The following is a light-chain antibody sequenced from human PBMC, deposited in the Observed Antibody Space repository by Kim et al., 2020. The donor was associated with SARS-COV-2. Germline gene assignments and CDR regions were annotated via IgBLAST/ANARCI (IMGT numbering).Light chain of an antibody. CDR2: TNN. CDR3: SAWDDSLKAWV. V-gene: IGLV10-54*01. J-gene: IGLJ3*02. CDR1: SNNIGDQG. Sequence: QAGLTQPPSVSQGLRQTATLTCTGNSNNIGDQGVAWLQQHQGHPPKLLSYTNNKRPSGISERLSASRSGNTASLTITGLQPEDEADYYCSAWDDSLKAWVFGGGTQLTVL.